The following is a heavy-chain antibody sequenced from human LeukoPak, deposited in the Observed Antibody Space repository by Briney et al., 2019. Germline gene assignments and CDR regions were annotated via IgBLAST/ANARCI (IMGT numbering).Heavy chain of an antibody. CDR2: ISSSSSYI. CDR1: GFTFSSYS. J-gene: IGHJ4*02. CDR3: ARVDTAMVTSEFDY. Sequence: GGSLRLSCAASGFTFSSYSMNWVRQAPGKGLEWVSSISSSSSYIYYADSVKGRFTISRDNAKNSLYLQMNSLRAEDTAVYYCARVDTAMVTSEFDYWGQGTLVTVSS. V-gene: IGHV3-21*01. D-gene: IGHD5-18*01.